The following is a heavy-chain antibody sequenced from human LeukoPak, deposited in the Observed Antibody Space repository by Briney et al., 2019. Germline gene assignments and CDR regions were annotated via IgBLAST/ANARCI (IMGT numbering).Heavy chain of an antibody. CDR3: ARDALSYDSSGYSLDAFDI. CDR1: GYTFTSYG. Sequence: ASVKVSCKASGYTFTSYGISWVRQAPGQGLEWMGWISAYNGNTNYAQKLQGRVTMTTDTSTSTAYMELRSLRSDDTAVYYCARDALSYDSSGYSLDAFDIWGQGTMVTVSS. J-gene: IGHJ3*02. D-gene: IGHD3-22*01. CDR2: ISAYNGNT. V-gene: IGHV1-18*01.